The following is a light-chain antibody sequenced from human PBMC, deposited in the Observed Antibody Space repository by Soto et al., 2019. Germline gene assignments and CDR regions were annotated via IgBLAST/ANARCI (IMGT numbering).Light chain of an antibody. CDR2: DVS. CDR3: SSYAGSNTFV. V-gene: IGLV2-8*01. J-gene: IGLJ1*01. CDR1: SSDVGGYDY. Sequence: QSVLTQPPSASGSPGQSVTISCTGTSSDVGGYDYVSWHQHHPGKAPKLMLYDVSKRPSGVPDRFSGSKSGNTASLTVSGLQAEDEADYNCSSYAGSNTFVFGTGTKVTVL.